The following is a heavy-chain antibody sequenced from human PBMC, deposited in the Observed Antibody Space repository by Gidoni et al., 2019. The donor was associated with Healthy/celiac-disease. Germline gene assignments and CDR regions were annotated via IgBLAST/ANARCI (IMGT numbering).Heavy chain of an antibody. V-gene: IGHV4-34*01. Sequence: QVQLQQWGAGLIQPSATLSLTCAVYGGSFSGYYWSWIRQPPGKGLEWIGEINHSGSTNYNPSLTSRVTISVDTSKNQFSLKLSSVTAADTAVYYCASPYYYDSSGYPGAFGYWGQGTLVTVSS. J-gene: IGHJ4*02. CDR1: GGSFSGYY. D-gene: IGHD3-22*01. CDR3: ASPYYYDSSGYPGAFGY. CDR2: INHSGST.